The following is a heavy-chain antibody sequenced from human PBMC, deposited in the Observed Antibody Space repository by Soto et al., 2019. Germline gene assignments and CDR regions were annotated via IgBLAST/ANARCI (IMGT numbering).Heavy chain of an antibody. J-gene: IGHJ5*02. D-gene: IGHD5-12*01. CDR3: ARDGDGYNS. V-gene: IGHV4-61*01. CDR1: GASVSSGSFY. CDR2: IYYTGST. Sequence: QVQLQESGPRLVKPSETLSLTCTVSGASVSSGSFYWSWIRQPPGKGLEWVGYIYYTGSTSYSPSLKNRVSISVDTSKNQFSLKLSSVTAADTAVYYCARDGDGYNSWGQGTLVTVSS.